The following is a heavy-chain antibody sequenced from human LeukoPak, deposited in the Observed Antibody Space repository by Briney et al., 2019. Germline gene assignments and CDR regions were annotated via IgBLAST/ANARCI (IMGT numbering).Heavy chain of an antibody. V-gene: IGHV4-59*01. D-gene: IGHD4-11*01. Sequence: ASETLSLTCTVSGGSISTYYWTWIRQPPGKGLEWIGYIYYSGSTNYKSSLKSRVTISVDTSKNQFSLKLTSVTAADTAVYYCARGLCSKTKGTFFDYWGQGTLVTVSS. CDR2: IYYSGST. CDR1: GGSISTYY. CDR3: ARGLCSKTKGTFFDY. J-gene: IGHJ4*02.